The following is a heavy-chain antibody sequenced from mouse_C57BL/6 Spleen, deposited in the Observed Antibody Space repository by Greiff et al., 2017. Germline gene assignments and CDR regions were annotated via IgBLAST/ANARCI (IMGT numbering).Heavy chain of an antibody. D-gene: IGHD1-1*01. J-gene: IGHJ2*01. V-gene: IGHV1-80*01. CDR2: IYPGDGDT. CDR1: GYAFSGYW. CDR3: ARGAGSSLFDY. Sequence: VQLQESGAELVKPGASVKISCKASGYAFSGYWMNWVKQRPGKGLEWIGQIYPGDGDTNYNGKFKGKATLTADKSSSTAYMQLSSLTSEDAAVYFCARGAGSSLFDYWGQGTTLTVSS.